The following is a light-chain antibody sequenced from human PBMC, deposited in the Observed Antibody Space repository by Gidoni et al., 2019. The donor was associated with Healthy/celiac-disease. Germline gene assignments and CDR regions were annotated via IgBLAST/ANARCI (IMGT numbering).Light chain of an antibody. CDR1: QSISSW. V-gene: IGKV1-5*03. Sequence: DIQMTQSPSTLSASVGDRVTITCRASQSISSWLAWYQQKPGKAPKLLIYKASSLESGVPSRFSGSGSGTEFTLTISSLKPDDFATYYCQQYNSYQFTFGPXTKVDIK. CDR3: QQYNSYQFT. CDR2: KAS. J-gene: IGKJ3*01.